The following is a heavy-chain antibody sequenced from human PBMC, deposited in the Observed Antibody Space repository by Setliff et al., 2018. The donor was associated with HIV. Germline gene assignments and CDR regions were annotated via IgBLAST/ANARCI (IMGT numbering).Heavy chain of an antibody. CDR1: GGSLSTYY. J-gene: IGHJ4*02. V-gene: IGHV4-4*07. CDR2: IYTSGST. Sequence: SETLSLTCSVSGGSLSTYYWNWIRQPAGKGLEWIGRIYTSGSTNYNPSLQSRITISVDTSKNQFSLKMRSVTAADTAVYYCATSPAGEILGSRPFYFDYWGQGTLVTVSS. D-gene: IGHD3-10*01. CDR3: ATSPAGEILGSRPFYFDY.